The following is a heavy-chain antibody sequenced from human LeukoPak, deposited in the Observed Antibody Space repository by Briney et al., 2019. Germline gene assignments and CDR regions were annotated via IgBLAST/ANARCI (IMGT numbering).Heavy chain of an antibody. J-gene: IGHJ6*02. Sequence: ASVKVSCKASGYTFTNYGISWVRQAPGQGLEWMGWISAYNGDTNYAQKLQGRVTMTADTSTSTAYMELRSLRSDDTAVYYCARDAVIAIFGVVHYYYYGMDVWGQGTSVTVSS. V-gene: IGHV1-18*01. CDR1: GYTFTNYG. D-gene: IGHD3-3*01. CDR3: ARDAVIAIFGVVHYYYYGMDV. CDR2: ISAYNGDT.